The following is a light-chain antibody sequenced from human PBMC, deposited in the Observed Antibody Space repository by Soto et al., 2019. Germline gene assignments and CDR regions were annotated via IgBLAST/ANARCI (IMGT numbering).Light chain of an antibody. CDR1: QGISSW. CDR3: QQNFSPFVT. Sequence: DIPITQSPSSVSASVGDRVTITCRASQGISSWLGWYQQKPGQAPKLLIYSASNLKPGVSSRFSGCGYGTDFTLTLSGLQHEDSATYYCQQNFSPFVTFGAGTKVEV. V-gene: IGKV1-12*01. J-gene: IGKJ4*01. CDR2: SAS.